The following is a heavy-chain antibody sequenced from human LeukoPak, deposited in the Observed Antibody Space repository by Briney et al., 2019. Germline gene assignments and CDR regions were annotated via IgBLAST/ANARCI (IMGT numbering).Heavy chain of an antibody. Sequence: PSQTLSLTCTVSGGSISSGGYYWSWIRQHPGKGLEWTGYIYYSGSTYYNPSLKSGLTISVDTSKNQFSLKLSSVTAADTAVYYCARSGFNYFDYWGQGTLVTVSS. CDR3: ARSGFNYFDY. J-gene: IGHJ4*02. CDR2: IYYSGST. V-gene: IGHV4-31*03. CDR1: GGSISSGGYY. D-gene: IGHD3-10*01.